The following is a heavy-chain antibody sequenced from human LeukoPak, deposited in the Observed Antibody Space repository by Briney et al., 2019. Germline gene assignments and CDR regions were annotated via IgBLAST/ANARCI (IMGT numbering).Heavy chain of an antibody. Sequence: ASVKVSCKASGYTFTGYYMHWVRQAPGQGLEWMGWINPNSGGTNYAQKFQGRVTMTRDTSISTAYMELSRLRSDDTAVYYCARGDPLVGATPMDFDYWGQGTLVTVSS. J-gene: IGHJ4*02. CDR3: ARGDPLVGATPMDFDY. CDR1: GYTFTGYY. D-gene: IGHD1-26*01. V-gene: IGHV1-2*02. CDR2: INPNSGGT.